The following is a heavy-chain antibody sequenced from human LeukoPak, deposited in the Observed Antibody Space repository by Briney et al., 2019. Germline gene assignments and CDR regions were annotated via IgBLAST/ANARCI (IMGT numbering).Heavy chain of an antibody. CDR2: ISYDGSDK. CDR1: GFTFSSFA. Sequence: GGSLRLSCAASGFTFSSFAMYWVRQAPGKGLEWVAVISYDGSDKYFADSVKGRFTISRDYSKNTLYLEMNSLGTEDTAVYYCARITCSSSSCYSQRFDYWGQGTLVTVSS. V-gene: IGHV3-30-3*01. D-gene: IGHD2-2*01. J-gene: IGHJ4*02. CDR3: ARITCSSSSCYSQRFDY.